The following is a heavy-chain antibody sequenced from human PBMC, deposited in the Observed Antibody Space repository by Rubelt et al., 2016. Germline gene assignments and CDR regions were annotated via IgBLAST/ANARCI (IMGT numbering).Heavy chain of an antibody. CDR1: GGSFSGYY. CDR3: ARGYSSGWYLWYYFDY. CDR2: INHSGST. V-gene: IGHV4-34*01. Sequence: QVQLQQWGAGLLKPSETLSLTCAVYGGSFSGYYWSWIRQPPGKGLEWIGEINHSGSTNYNPSLKSRVTISVDTSTNQFSLNLSSVTAADTAVYDCARGYSSGWYLWYYFDYWGQGTLVTVSS. J-gene: IGHJ4*02. D-gene: IGHD6-19*01.